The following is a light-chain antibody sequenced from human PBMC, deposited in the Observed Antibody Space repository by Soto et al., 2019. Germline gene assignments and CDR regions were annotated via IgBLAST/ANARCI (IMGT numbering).Light chain of an antibody. J-gene: IGKJ1*01. CDR3: QKYDNAPET. V-gene: IGKV1-27*01. Sequence: DIQMTQSPSSLSASVGDRVTITCRASQGISSYLAWYQQQPGKVPKVLIYAASTLQSGVPSRFSGSGSGTDFTLTISSLQPEDVATYYCQKYDNAPETFGQGTKVE. CDR2: AAS. CDR1: QGISSY.